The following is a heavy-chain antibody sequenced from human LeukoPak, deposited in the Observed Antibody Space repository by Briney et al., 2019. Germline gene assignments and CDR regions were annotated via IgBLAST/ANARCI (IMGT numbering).Heavy chain of an antibody. Sequence: GGSPRLSCAASGFTFSSYGMHWVRQAPGKGLEWEEFIRYDGSNKYYADSERGRFTISRDNSKNTLYLQMNSLRAEDTAVYFCAKGNKMLTWRRTYNRFDPWGQGTLVTVSS. CDR3: AKGNKMLTWRRTYNRFDP. J-gene: IGHJ5*02. D-gene: IGHD3-16*01. V-gene: IGHV3-30*02. CDR2: IRYDGSNK. CDR1: GFTFSSYG.